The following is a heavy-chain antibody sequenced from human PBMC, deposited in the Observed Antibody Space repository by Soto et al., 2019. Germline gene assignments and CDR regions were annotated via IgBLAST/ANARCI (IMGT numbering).Heavy chain of an antibody. CDR3: ARGPLPDDNFFDY. CDR2: MSGRTTST. Sequence: PGGSLRLSCEASGFTFSHYAMSWVRQAPGKGLEWVSTMSGRTTSTYYAGSVKGRFTISRDNNKNTLYLQIDGLRAEDTAVFYCARGPLPDDNFFDYWGQGTLVTVSS. CDR1: GFTFSHYA. J-gene: IGHJ4*02. D-gene: IGHD3-22*01. V-gene: IGHV3-23*01.